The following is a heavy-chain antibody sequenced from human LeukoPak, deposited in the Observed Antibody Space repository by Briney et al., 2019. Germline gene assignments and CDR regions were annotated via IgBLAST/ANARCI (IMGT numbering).Heavy chain of an antibody. CDR1: GYSFATYW. CDR3: ARSLPGTMLPGYGMDV. CDR2: IYPGDSDT. D-gene: IGHD3-10*01. Sequence: GEPLKISCKGSGYSFATYWIGWVRQMPGKGLELMGIIYPGDSDTRYSPSFQGQITISADKSTSTAYLQWSSLKVSDTATYYCARSLPGTMLPGYGMDVWGQGTTVTVSS. J-gene: IGHJ6*02. V-gene: IGHV5-51*01.